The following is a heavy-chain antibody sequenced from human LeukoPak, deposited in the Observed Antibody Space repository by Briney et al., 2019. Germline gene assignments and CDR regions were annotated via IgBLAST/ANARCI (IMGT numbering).Heavy chain of an antibody. CDR3: ARAQSEYSYGNFDY. D-gene: IGHD5-18*01. V-gene: IGHV3-30-3*01. CDR1: GFTFSSYA. CDR2: ISYDGSNK. J-gene: IGHJ4*02. Sequence: GGSLRLSCAASGFTFSSYAMSWVRQAPGKGLEWVAVISYDGSNKYYADSVKGRFTISRDNSKNTLYLQMNSLRAEDTAVYYCARAQSEYSYGNFDYWGQGTLVTVSS.